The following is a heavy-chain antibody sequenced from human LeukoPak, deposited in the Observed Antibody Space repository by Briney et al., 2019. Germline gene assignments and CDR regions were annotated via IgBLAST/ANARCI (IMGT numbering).Heavy chain of an antibody. CDR1: GGSISSYY. D-gene: IGHD3-10*01. V-gene: IGHV4-4*07. J-gene: IGHJ4*02. Sequence: SETLSLTCTVSGGSISSYYWSWIRQPAGKGLEWIGRIYTSGSTNYNPSLKSRVTMSVDTSKNQFSLKLSSVTAADTAVYYCARGAYYYGSGSYPSGDYWGQGTLVTVSS. CDR2: IYTSGST. CDR3: ARGAYYYGSGSYPSGDY.